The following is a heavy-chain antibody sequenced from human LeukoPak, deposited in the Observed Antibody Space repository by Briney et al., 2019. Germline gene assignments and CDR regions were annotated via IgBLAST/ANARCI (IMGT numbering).Heavy chain of an antibody. CDR2: ISGSGGST. V-gene: IGHV3-23*01. D-gene: IGHD4-23*01. CDR3: AKDSSPLDYGGNSLDY. Sequence: GGSLRLSCAASGFTFSSYAMSWVRQAPGNGLEWVSAISGSGGSTYYADSVKGRFTISRDNSKNTLYLQMNSLRAEDTAVYYCAKDSSPLDYGGNSLDYRGQGTLVTVSS. CDR1: GFTFSSYA. J-gene: IGHJ4*02.